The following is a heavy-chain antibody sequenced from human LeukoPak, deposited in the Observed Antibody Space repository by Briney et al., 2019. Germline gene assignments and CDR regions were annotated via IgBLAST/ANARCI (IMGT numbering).Heavy chain of an antibody. J-gene: IGHJ4*02. CDR3: ARLLDGYSGYDY. V-gene: IGHV5-51*01. CDR1: GYTFTSYW. CDR2: IYPGDSDT. Sequence: ASVKVSCKASGYTFTSYWIGWVRQMPGKGLEWMGIIYPGDSDTRYSPSFQGQVTISADKSISTAYLQWSSLKASDTAMYYCARLLDGYSGYDYWGQGTLVTVSS. D-gene: IGHD5-12*01.